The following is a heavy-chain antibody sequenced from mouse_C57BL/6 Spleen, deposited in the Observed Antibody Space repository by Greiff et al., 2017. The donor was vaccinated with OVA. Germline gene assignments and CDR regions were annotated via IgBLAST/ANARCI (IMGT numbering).Heavy chain of an antibody. CDR3: ARVGQLRPMDY. Sequence: QVQLQQSGAELVRPGASVKLSCKASGYTFTDYYINWVKQRPGQGLEWIARIYPGSGNTYYNEKFKGKATLTAEKSSSTAYMQLSSLTSEDSAVYFCARVGQLRPMDYWGQGTSVTVSS. V-gene: IGHV1-76*01. J-gene: IGHJ4*01. CDR2: IYPGSGNT. D-gene: IGHD3-2*02. CDR1: GYTFTDYY.